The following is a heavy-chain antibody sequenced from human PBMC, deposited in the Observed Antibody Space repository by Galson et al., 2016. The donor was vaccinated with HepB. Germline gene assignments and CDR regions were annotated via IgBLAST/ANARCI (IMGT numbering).Heavy chain of an antibody. CDR1: GGSISNGDYY. D-gene: IGHD1-1*01. J-gene: IGHJ5*02. V-gene: IGHV4-31*03. Sequence: TLSLTCTVSGGSISNGDYYWSWIRQHPEKGLEWIGYIHYSGITHYNPSLESRITMSVDTSRNHFSLQLSSVTAADTAVYYCARDRNDYPNWFDPWGQGTLVTVSS. CDR2: IHYSGIT. CDR3: ARDRNDYPNWFDP.